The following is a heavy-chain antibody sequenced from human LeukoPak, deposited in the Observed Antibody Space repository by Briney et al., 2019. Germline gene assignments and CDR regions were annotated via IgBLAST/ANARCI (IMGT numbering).Heavy chain of an antibody. D-gene: IGHD6-19*01. V-gene: IGHV3-23*01. CDR1: GFTSSNYC. CDR2: ITGSGSNT. Sequence: GGSLRLSCAASGFTSSNYCMSWVRQAPGKGLEWISTITGSGSNTYYAASVKGRFTISRDNSKDTLYLQLDRLRAEDTAMYYSAGETSVAGVGRGYFDYWGQGFLVTVSS. J-gene: IGHJ4*02. CDR3: AGETSVAGVGRGYFDY.